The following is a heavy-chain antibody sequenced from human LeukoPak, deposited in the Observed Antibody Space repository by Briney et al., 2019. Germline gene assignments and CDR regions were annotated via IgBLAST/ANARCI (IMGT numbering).Heavy chain of an antibody. Sequence: PSETLSLTCTVSGGSISSSSYYWGWIRQPPGKGLEWIGSIYYSGSTYYNPSLKSRVTMSVDTSKNQFSLKLRSVTAADTAVYYCARGGSDSYLYNWFDPWGQGTLVTVSS. CDR2: IYYSGST. J-gene: IGHJ5*02. CDR1: GGSISSSSYY. D-gene: IGHD3-10*01. V-gene: IGHV4-39*07. CDR3: ARGGSDSYLYNWFDP.